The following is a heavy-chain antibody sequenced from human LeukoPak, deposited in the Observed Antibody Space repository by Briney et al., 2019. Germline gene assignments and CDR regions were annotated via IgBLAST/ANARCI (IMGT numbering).Heavy chain of an antibody. CDR3: AREGKDSSGYYVYFQH. CDR1: GASVSSWY. CDR2: IYHSGST. Sequence: SETLSLTCTVSGASVSSWYWSWIRQPPGKGLEWIGYIYHSGSTYYNPSLKSRVTISVDTSKNQFSLKLSSVTAADTAVYHCAREGKDSSGYYVYFQHWGQGTLVTVSS. J-gene: IGHJ1*01. V-gene: IGHV4-59*02. D-gene: IGHD3-22*01.